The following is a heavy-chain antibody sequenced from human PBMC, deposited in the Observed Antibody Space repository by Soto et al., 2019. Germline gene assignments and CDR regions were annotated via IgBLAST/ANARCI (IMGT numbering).Heavy chain of an antibody. D-gene: IGHD1-26*01. CDR2: IYHSGST. CDR1: GGSISSSNW. J-gene: IGHJ6*02. CDR3: ARVSGTYYYGMDV. V-gene: IGHV4-4*02. Sequence: PSETLSLTCAVSGGSISSSNWWSWVRQPPGKGLEWIGEIYHSGSTNYNSSLKSRVTISVDKSKNQFSLKLSSVTAADTAAYYCARVSGTYYYGMDVWGQGTTVTVSS.